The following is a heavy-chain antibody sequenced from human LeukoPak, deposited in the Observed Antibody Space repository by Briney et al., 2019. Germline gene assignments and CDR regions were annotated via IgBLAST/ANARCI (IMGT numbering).Heavy chain of an antibody. Sequence: PGGSLRLSCAASGFIFSSYGMHWVRQAPGKGLEWVALIRFDGSDKYYADSVKGRFTISRDQSKNTLYLHVTSLRTEDTAVYYCAKDRSHADSTFFDYWGQGTLVTVSS. CDR3: AKDRSHADSTFFDY. J-gene: IGHJ4*02. CDR2: IRFDGSDK. D-gene: IGHD2-2*01. CDR1: GFIFSSYG. V-gene: IGHV3-30*02.